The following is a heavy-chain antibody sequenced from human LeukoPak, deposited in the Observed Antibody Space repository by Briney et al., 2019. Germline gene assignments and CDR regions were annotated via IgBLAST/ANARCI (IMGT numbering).Heavy chain of an antibody. D-gene: IGHD3-22*01. Sequence: GGSLRLSCAASGFTFSPFRMNWARQAPGKGLETVPVISYDGRNKYYADSVKGRFTISRDNSKNTLYLQMNSLRAEDTAVYYCAKDLKITMIVVVNSPPEGVGVDYWGQGTLVTVSS. J-gene: IGHJ4*02. CDR1: GFTFSPFR. CDR3: AKDLKITMIVVVNSPPEGVGVDY. CDR2: ISYDGRNK. V-gene: IGHV3-30*18.